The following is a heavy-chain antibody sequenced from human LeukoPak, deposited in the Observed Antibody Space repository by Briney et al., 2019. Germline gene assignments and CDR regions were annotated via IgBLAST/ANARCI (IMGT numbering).Heavy chain of an antibody. V-gene: IGHV1-2*02. J-gene: IGHJ4*02. CDR3: ARAPFCGVDCPPTIDF. Sequence: GASVKVSFKASGYTFTGSYMHWVRQAPGQGLEWMGWINPDSGGTDSAQKFRGRVTMTRDTSISAGYMELSGLTSDDTAVYYCARAPFCGVDCPPTIDFWGQGTLVKVSS. CDR2: INPDSGGT. D-gene: IGHD2-21*02. CDR1: GYTFTGSY.